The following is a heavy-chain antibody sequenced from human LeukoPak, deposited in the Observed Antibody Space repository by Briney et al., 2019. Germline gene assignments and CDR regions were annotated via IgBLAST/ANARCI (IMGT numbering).Heavy chain of an antibody. Sequence: GGSLRLSCAASGITVSGSHLSWVRQAAGKGREWISLIYSGGHTKYAASVKGRFTLSRDNSKPTLYLQMDSLRAEDTAVYYCARGGGTTGLFAYWGQGTLVTVSS. D-gene: IGHD2-15*01. CDR3: ARGGGTTGLFAY. J-gene: IGHJ4*02. V-gene: IGHV3-53*01. CDR2: IYSGGHT. CDR1: GITVSGSH.